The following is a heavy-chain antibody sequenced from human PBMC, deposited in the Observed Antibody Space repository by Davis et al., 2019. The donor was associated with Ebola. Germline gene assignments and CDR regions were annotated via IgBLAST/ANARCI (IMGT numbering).Heavy chain of an antibody. D-gene: IGHD3-10*01. J-gene: IGHJ4*02. CDR2: IFYTGST. V-gene: IGHV4-30-4*01. CDR3: ARQRASYYYGSRSYLKYLLDY. CDR1: GGSISSGYYY. Sequence: SETLSLTCTVSGGSISSGYYYWSWIRQPPGKGLEWIGYIFYTGSTYYNPSLKSRVTISVDTSKNQFSLKLSSVTAADTAVYYCARQRASYYYGSRSYLKYLLDYWGQGTLVTVSS.